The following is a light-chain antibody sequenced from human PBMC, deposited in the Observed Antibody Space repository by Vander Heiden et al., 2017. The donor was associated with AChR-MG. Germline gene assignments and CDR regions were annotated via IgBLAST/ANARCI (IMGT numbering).Light chain of an antibody. CDR3: QQSDTTPWT. CDR1: QSVSCY. CDR2: GAT. Sequence: DIQITQSPNSLSASVGDRVTITCRARQSVSCYLDWYQQKPGKAPNLLIYGATSLQSGVPSRFSGSRSGTDFTLTIGSLQPEDFATYYCQQSDTTPWTFGEGTKVELK. J-gene: IGKJ1*01. V-gene: IGKV1-39*01.